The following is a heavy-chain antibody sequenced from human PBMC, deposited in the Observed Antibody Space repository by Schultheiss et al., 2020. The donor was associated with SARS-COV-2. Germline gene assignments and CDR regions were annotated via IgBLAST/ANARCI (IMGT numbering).Heavy chain of an antibody. Sequence: SETLSLTCTVSGGSISSGGYYWSWIRQHPGKGLEWIGYIYYSGSTYYNPSLKSRVTISVDTSKKQFSLKLSSVTAADTAVYYCASFTIFGVMGFDYWGQGTLVTVSS. CDR1: GGSISSGGYY. D-gene: IGHD3-3*01. CDR2: IYYSGST. CDR3: ASFTIFGVMGFDY. V-gene: IGHV4-30-4*08. J-gene: IGHJ4*02.